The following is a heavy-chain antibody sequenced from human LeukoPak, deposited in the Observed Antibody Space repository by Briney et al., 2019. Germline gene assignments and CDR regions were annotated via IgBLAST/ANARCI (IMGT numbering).Heavy chain of an antibody. CDR2: ISRSSSDI. CDR3: ARAYFGSGNFPGKA. D-gene: IGHD3-10*01. J-gene: IGHJ5*02. CDR1: GFTFSSYS. Sequence: GGSLRLSCAASGFTFSSYSMNWVRQAPGKGLEWVSSISRSSSDIYYTDSVKGRFTISRDNAKSSLYLQMNSLRAADTAVYYCARAYFGSGNFPGKAWGQGTLVTVSS. V-gene: IGHV3-21*01.